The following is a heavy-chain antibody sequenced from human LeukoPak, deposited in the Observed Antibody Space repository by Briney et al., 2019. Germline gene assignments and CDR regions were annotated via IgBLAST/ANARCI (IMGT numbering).Heavy chain of an antibody. J-gene: IGHJ4*02. V-gene: IGHV3-23*01. CDR3: AKGRDGYNSDFDY. D-gene: IGHD5-12*01. CDR2: ISGSGGST. Sequence: AGGSLRLSCAASGFTFSSYAMNWVRQAPGKGLEWVSTISGSGGSTYYADSVKGRFTISRDNSKNTLYLQMNSLRAEDTAVYYCAKGRDGYNSDFDYWDQGTLVTVSS. CDR1: GFTFSSYA.